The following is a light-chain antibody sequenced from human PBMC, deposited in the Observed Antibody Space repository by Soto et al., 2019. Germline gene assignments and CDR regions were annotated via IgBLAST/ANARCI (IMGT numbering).Light chain of an antibody. CDR3: TSYTTRSTDWV. Sequence: QSALTQPASVSGSPGQSITISCTGTSSDVGGYNYVSWYQQHPGKAPKLMIYEVSNRPSWVSNRFSGSKSGNTASLTISGLQAEDEADYHCTSYTTRSTDWVFGGGTKLTVL. CDR2: EVS. V-gene: IGLV2-14*01. CDR1: SSDVGGYNY. J-gene: IGLJ3*02.